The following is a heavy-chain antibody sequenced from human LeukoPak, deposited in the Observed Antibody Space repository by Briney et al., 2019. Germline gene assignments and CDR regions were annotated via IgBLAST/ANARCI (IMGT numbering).Heavy chain of an antibody. CDR1: GGSISSYY. CDR2: IYYSGST. V-gene: IGHV4-59*12. J-gene: IGHJ6*02. D-gene: IGHD3-3*01. CDR3: ARSRRFPKPYYGMDV. Sequence: SETLSLTCTVSGGSISSYYWSWIRQPPGKGLEWIGYIYYSGSTNYNPSLKSRVTMSVDTSKNQFSLKLSSVTAADTAVYYCARSRRFPKPYYGMDVWGQGTTVTVSS.